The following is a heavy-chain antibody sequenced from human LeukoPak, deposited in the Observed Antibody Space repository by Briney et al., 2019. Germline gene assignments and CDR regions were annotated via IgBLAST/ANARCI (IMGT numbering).Heavy chain of an antibody. D-gene: IGHD5-12*01. CDR2: IDPSDSYT. CDR1: GYSFTSYW. J-gene: IGHJ4*02. Sequence: GESLRISCQGSGYSFTSYWISWVRQLPGKGLEWMGRIDPSDSYTSYSPSFQGHVTISADKSISTAYLQWSSLKASDTAMYYCARDYSGAPRTFDYWGQGTLVTVSS. V-gene: IGHV5-10-1*01. CDR3: ARDYSGAPRTFDY.